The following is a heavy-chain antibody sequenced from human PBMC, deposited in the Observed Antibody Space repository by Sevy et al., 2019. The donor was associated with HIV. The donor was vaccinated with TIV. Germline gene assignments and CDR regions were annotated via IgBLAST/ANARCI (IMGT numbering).Heavy chain of an antibody. D-gene: IGHD3-3*01. CDR2: ISSSGSTI. CDR3: ARGRLSTRYYDFWSGYYK. J-gene: IGHJ4*02. CDR1: GFTFSDYY. V-gene: IGHV3-11*01. Sequence: GGSLRLSCAASGFTFSDYYMSWIRQAPGKGLEWVSYISSSGSTIYYADSVKGRFTISRDNAKNSLYLQMNSLRAEDTAVYYCARGRLSTRYYDFWSGYYKWGQGTLVTVSS.